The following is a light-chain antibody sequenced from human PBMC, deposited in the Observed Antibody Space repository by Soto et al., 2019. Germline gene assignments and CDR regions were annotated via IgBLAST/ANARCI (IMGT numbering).Light chain of an antibody. CDR3: QQRRNWPPT. CDR1: QSVSSY. Sequence: EIVLTQSPATLSLSPGERATLSCRASQSVSSYLAWYQQKLGQAPRLLIYDASNRATGIPARFSGSGSGTDFTLTLSSLEPEDFAVYYCQQRRNWPPTFGQGTKLEIK. J-gene: IGKJ2*01. V-gene: IGKV3-11*01. CDR2: DAS.